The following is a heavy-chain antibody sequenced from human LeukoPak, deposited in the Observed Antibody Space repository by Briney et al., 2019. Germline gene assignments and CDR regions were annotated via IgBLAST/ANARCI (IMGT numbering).Heavy chain of an antibody. CDR2: INPSGGST. D-gene: IGHD5-18*01. CDR1: GYTFTSYY. CDR3: ARDGGYTLNWFDP. Sequence: ASVKVSCKASGYTFTSYYMHWVRQAPEQGLEWMGIINPSGGSTSYAQKFQGRVTMTRDTSTSTVYMELRSLRSDDTAVYYCARDGGYTLNWFDPWGQGTLVTVSS. J-gene: IGHJ5*02. V-gene: IGHV1-46*01.